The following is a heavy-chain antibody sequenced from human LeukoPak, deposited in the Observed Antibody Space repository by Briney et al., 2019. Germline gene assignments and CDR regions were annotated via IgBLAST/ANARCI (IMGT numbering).Heavy chain of an antibody. CDR1: GFTFNNYA. CDR2: ISGSVGST. D-gene: IGHD6-19*01. Sequence: GGSLRLSCAASGFTFNNYAMTWVRQAPGKGLEWVSAISGSVGSTFYADSVKGRFTISRDNSRDTLYLQMNSLRPEDTAVYYCAKDRGSGWYKIYDYWGQGTLVTVSS. CDR3: AKDRGSGWYKIYDY. J-gene: IGHJ4*02. V-gene: IGHV3-23*01.